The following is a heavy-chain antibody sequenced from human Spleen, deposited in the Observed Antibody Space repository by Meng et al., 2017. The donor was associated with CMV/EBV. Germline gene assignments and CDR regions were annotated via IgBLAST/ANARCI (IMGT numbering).Heavy chain of an antibody. CDR1: GFTFSSYV. V-gene: IGHV3-23*01. CDR2: ISGSGGST. Sequence: GGSLKISCAASGFTFSSYVMSWVRQAPGNGLEWVSAISGSGGSTYYADSVKGRFAISRDNSKNTLTLQMNSLRVEDTALYYCAGWDVILVPTAHGRYSYYAMDVWGQGTTVTVSS. D-gene: IGHD2-2*01. CDR3: AGWDVILVPTAHGRYSYYAMDV. J-gene: IGHJ6*02.